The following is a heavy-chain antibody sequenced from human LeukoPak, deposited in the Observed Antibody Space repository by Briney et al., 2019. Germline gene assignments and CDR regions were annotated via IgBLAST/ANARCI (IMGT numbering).Heavy chain of an antibody. Sequence: GASVKFSCKASGYTFTSYAIHWVRQAPGQRLEWMGWINGDNGNIKYSQKFQDRVTITRDTSASTTYMELSSLRSEDTAVYYCARGYCGGGRCYLYSWFDPWGQGTLVTVSS. D-gene: IGHD2-15*01. CDR2: INGDNGNI. CDR1: GYTFTSYA. V-gene: IGHV1-3*01. J-gene: IGHJ5*02. CDR3: ARGYCGGGRCYLYSWFDP.